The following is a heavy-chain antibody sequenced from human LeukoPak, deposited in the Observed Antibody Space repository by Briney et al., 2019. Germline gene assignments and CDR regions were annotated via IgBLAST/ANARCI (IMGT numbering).Heavy chain of an antibody. D-gene: IGHD6-13*01. CDR3: ARAGSSSWYLDY. CDR1: GYTFTSYA. CDR2: ISYDGSNK. J-gene: IGHJ4*02. V-gene: IGHV3-30*04. Sequence: SCKASGYTFTSYAMHWVRQAPGKGLEWVAVISYDGSNKYYADSVKGRFTISRDNSKNTLYLQMNSLRAEDTAVYYCARAGSSSWYLDYWGQGTLVTVSS.